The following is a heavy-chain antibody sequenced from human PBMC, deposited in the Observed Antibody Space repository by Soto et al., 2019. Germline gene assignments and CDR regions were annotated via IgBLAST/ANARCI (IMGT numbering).Heavy chain of an antibody. CDR2: IYSGGST. Sequence: HPGGSLRLSCAASGFTVSSNYMSWVRQAPGKGLEWVSVIYSGGSTYYADSVKGRFTISRDNSKNTLYLQMNSLRAEDTAVYYCASEERYSSGWFPNYGMDVWGQGTTVTVSS. J-gene: IGHJ6*02. CDR3: ASEERYSSGWFPNYGMDV. D-gene: IGHD6-19*01. CDR1: GFTVSSNY. V-gene: IGHV3-53*01.